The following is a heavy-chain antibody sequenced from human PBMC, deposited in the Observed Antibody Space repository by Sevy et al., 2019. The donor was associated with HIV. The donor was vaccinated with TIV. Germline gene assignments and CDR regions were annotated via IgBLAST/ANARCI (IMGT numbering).Heavy chain of an antibody. J-gene: IGHJ4*02. CDR2: FDPEDGEI. D-gene: IGHD3-22*01. CDR3: ASAREYYSDNSGYFDY. V-gene: IGHV1-24*01. Sequence: NNRGASVKVSCKVSGYTLTKLSMHWVRQAPGKGLEWMGRFDPEDGEIIYGQKFQGRLTMTEDTSTDTAYMELSSLRSEDTAVYHCASAREYYSDNSGYFDYWGQGTLVTVSS. CDR1: GYTLTKLS.